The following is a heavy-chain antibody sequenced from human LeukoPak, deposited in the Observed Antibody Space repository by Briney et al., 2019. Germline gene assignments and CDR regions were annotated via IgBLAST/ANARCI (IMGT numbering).Heavy chain of an antibody. D-gene: IGHD3-3*01. V-gene: IGHV3-30*02. CDR1: GFTFSSYG. CDR3: AKGRITIFGTVDY. J-gene: IGHJ4*02. Sequence: GGSLRLSCAASGFTFSSYGMHWVRQAPGKGLEWVAFIRYDGSNKYYADSVKGRFTISRDNSENTLYLQMSSLRAEDTAVYYCAKGRITIFGTVDYWGQGTLVTVSS. CDR2: IRYDGSNK.